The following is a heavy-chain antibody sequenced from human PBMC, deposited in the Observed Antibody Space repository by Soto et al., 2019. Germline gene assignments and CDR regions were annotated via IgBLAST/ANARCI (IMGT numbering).Heavy chain of an antibody. Sequence: QVQLVQSGAEVKKPGASVKVSCKASGYTFSSYYIHWVRQAPGQGPEWMGIINPSVGSTSYAQKFQGRVSMTRDTSTSTVYLGLSSLRSEDTAVYYCARRPGAGYCRNGVCWGWFDPWGQGTLVTVSS. CDR2: INPSVGST. CDR3: ARRPGAGYCRNGVCWGWFDP. CDR1: GYTFSSYY. J-gene: IGHJ5*02. V-gene: IGHV1-46*01. D-gene: IGHD2-8*01.